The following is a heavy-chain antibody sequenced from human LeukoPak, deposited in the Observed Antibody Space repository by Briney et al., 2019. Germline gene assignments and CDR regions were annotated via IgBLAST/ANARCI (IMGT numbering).Heavy chain of an antibody. CDR1: GFTFSSYG. Sequence: GGSLRLSCAASGFTFSSYGMSWVRQAPGKGLEWVSGIRAGGDNTYYADSVKGRFTISRDNSKNTLYLQMNSLRAEDTAVYYCAKGMVRGVILKGFDYWGQGTLVTVSS. V-gene: IGHV3-23*01. CDR2: IRAGGDNT. D-gene: IGHD3-10*01. CDR3: AKGMVRGVILKGFDY. J-gene: IGHJ4*02.